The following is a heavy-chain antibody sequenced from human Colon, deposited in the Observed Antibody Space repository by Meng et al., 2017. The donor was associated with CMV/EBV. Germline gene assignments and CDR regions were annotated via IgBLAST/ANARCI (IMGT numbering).Heavy chain of an antibody. CDR1: GFSLSTIGMG. CDR2: IYWDDDK. Sequence: HITLKEPGPTLVKPTQTLTLTCTFSGFSLSTIGMGVCWSRQPPGKALEWLGVIYWDDDKRYSPSLKSRLTITKDTSKNQVVLTMTNLDPLDTATYYCAHRPYGSGSYFFDYWGQGALVTVSS. J-gene: IGHJ4*02. V-gene: IGHV2-5*02. CDR3: AHRPYGSGSYFFDY. D-gene: IGHD3-10*01.